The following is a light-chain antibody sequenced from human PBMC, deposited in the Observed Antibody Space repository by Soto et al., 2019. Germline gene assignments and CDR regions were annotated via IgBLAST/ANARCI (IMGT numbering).Light chain of an antibody. CDR3: QQYNNWWT. CDR2: GAS. J-gene: IGKJ1*01. CDR1: QSVSSS. Sequence: EIVLTQSPATLSLSPGERAALSCGASQSVSSSLAWYQQKPGQAPRLLIYGASTRATGIPARFSGSGSGTEFTLTISSLQSEDFAVYYCQQYNNWWTFGQGTKVDIK. V-gene: IGKV3-15*01.